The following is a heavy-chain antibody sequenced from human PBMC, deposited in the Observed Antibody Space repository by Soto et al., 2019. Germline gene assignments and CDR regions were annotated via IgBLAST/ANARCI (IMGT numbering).Heavy chain of an antibody. V-gene: IGHV4-34*01. D-gene: IGHD1-1*01. CDR3: ARGSGIVALPGELEDVNYDY. J-gene: IGHJ4*02. CDR1: GQSLSGHS. CDR2: INESGST. Sequence: QVQLQQWGAGLVKPSETLSLSCAVYGQSLSGHSWAWISQPPGKGLEWLGEINESGSTYYNPSLKSRVTITTDTSKNQFSLQLSSVSAADTAAYFCARGSGIVALPGELEDVNYDYWGQGPLVNVSS.